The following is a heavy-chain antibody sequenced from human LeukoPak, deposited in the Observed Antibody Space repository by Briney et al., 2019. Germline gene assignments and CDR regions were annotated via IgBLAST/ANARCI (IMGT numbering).Heavy chain of an antibody. D-gene: IGHD4-17*01. J-gene: IGHJ4*01. CDR3: AKDFGDFFPPLFDS. CDR2: IRGLSGRK. V-gene: IGHV3-23*01. CDR1: GVSFSSYG. Sequence: PGGTLRLSCATSGVSFSSYGMSWVRQDPGKGPEWVSSIRGLSGRKYYADCVKGRVTISRDNSKNALPLQMHSLRAEDTAVYYCAKDFGDFFPPLFDSWGHGTLVTVSS.